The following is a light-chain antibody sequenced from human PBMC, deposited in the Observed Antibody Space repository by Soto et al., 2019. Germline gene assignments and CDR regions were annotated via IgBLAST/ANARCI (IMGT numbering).Light chain of an antibody. CDR2: AAS. CDR1: QTLSSGY. CDR3: QQYDHSPRT. Sequence: IVLTQSPGTLSVSPGERAILSCRASQTLSSGYLAWYQQKPGQAHRLLIYAASSRATGIPDRFSASGSGTDFTLTISRLEPEDLAVYSCQQYDHSPRTFGQGTKVEI. J-gene: IGKJ1*01. V-gene: IGKV3-20*01.